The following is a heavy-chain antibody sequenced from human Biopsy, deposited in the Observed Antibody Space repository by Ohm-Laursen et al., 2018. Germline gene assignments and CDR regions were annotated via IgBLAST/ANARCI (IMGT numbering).Heavy chain of an antibody. J-gene: IGHJ2*01. V-gene: IGHV4-59*01. CDR2: VYYTGST. CDR1: GDSISSYY. Sequence: GTLSLTCTVSGDSISSYYWSWIRQPPGKGLEWIGYVYYTGSTDYNPSLQSRVTISVDTSKSHFSLRLRSVTPADTAIYYCARDRGYYSDRTVPGYFDLWGRGTLVTVSS. D-gene: IGHD3-22*01. CDR3: ARDRGYYSDRTVPGYFDL.